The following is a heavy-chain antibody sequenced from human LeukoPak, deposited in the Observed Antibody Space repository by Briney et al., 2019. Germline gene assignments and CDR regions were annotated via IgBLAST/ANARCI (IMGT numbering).Heavy chain of an antibody. CDR3: AKELLSSAAMVSYFDY. D-gene: IGHD5-18*01. CDR2: ISSSSSTI. CDR1: GFTFSSYS. Sequence: PGGSLRLSCAASGFTFSSYSMNWVRQAPGKGLEWVSYISSSSSTIYYADSVKGRFTISRDNAKNSLYLQMNSLRAEDTAVYYCAKELLSSAAMVSYFDYWGQGTLVTVSS. V-gene: IGHV3-48*01. J-gene: IGHJ4*02.